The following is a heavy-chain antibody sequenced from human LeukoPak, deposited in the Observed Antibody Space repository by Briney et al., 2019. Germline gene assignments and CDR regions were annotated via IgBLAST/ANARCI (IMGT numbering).Heavy chain of an antibody. D-gene: IGHD3-16*01. CDR3: AKEMGGFRYFDY. V-gene: IGHV3-23*01. J-gene: IGHJ4*02. CDR2: ISGSGGST. Sequence: GGSLRLSCAVSGFTFGSYAMSWVRQAPGKGVEWVSGISGSGGSTYYADSVKGRFTISRDNSKNTLFLQMNSLRAEDTAVYYCAKEMGGFRYFDYWGQGTLVTVSS. CDR1: GFTFGSYA.